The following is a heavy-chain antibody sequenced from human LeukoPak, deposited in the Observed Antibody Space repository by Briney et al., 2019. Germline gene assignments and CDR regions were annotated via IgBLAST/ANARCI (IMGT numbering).Heavy chain of an antibody. V-gene: IGHV4-30-4*01. CDR1: GGSISSGDYY. J-gene: IGHJ4*02. D-gene: IGHD5-18*01. CDR3: ARAPRDTNSWYYFDY. Sequence: PSQTLSLTCAVSGGSISSGDYYWSWIRQPPGKGLEWIEYIYYSGSTYYNPSLKSRVTISVDTSKNQFSLKLSSVTAADTAVYCARAPRDTNSWYYFDYWGQGTLVSVSS. CDR2: IYYSGST.